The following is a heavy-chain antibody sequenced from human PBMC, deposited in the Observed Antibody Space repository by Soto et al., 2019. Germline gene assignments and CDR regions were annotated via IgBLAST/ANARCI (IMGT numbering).Heavy chain of an antibody. J-gene: IGHJ4*02. Sequence: SETLSLTCTVSGGSISSGDYYWTWIRQSPGKGLELIGYIYHSGGTYHNPSLKSRVTISVDTSKNQLSLRLTSVTAADTAVYFCARAARDSSAGNYFDYWGQGTLVTVSS. V-gene: IGHV4-30-4*01. D-gene: IGHD6-25*01. CDR1: GGSISSGDYY. CDR3: ARAARDSSAGNYFDY. CDR2: IYHSGGT.